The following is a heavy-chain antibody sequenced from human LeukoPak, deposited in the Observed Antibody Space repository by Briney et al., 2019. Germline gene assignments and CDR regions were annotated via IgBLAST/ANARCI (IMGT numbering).Heavy chain of an antibody. CDR2: ISGSGGST. Sequence: GGSLRLSCAASGFTSSSYAMSWVRQAPGKGLEWVSAISGSGGSTYYADSVKGRFTISRDNSKNTLYLQMNSLRVEDTAVYYCARDLAWGAFDYWGQGILVAVSS. CDR1: GFTSSSYA. J-gene: IGHJ4*02. V-gene: IGHV3-23*01. D-gene: IGHD7-27*01. CDR3: ARDLAWGAFDY.